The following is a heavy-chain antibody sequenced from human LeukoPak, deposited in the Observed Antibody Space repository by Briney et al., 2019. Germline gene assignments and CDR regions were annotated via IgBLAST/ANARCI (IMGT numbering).Heavy chain of an antibody. CDR3: ARAKGGTTRRHWFDP. D-gene: IGHD1-1*01. CDR2: MSPNSGDT. CDR1: GYTFTSYD. V-gene: IGHV1-8*01. J-gene: IGHJ5*02. Sequence: ASVKVTCKASGYTFTSYDFNWVRQATGQRPEWMGWMSPNSGDTGYAQKFQDRVTMTRNTSISTAYMELSSLRSEDTAVYYCARAKGGTTRRHWFDPWGQGTLVTVSS.